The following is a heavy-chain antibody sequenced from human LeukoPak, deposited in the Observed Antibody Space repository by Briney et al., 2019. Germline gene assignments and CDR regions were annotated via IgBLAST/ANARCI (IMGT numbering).Heavy chain of an antibody. Sequence: SETLSLTCTVSGGSISSGSYYWSWIRQPAGKGLEWIGRIYTSGSTNYNPSLKSRVTISVDTSKNQLSPKLSSVTAADTAVYYCARGGYDILTGYYISDYWGQGTLVTVSS. CDR1: GGSISSGSYY. CDR2: IYTSGST. J-gene: IGHJ4*02. V-gene: IGHV4-61*02. CDR3: ARGGYDILTGYYISDY. D-gene: IGHD3-9*01.